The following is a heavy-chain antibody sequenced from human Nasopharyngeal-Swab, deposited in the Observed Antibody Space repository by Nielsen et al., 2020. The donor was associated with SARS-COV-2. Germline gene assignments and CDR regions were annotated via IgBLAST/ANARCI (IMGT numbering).Heavy chain of an antibody. Sequence: GGSLRLSCAASGFTFSSYAMHWVRQAPGKGLEWVAVISYDGSNKYYADSVKGRFTISRDNSKNTLYLQMNSLRAEDTAAYYCARDGPVSYSSGWYFTPDLNGSFDYWGQGTLVTVSS. CDR3: ARDGPVSYSSGWYFTPDLNGSFDY. J-gene: IGHJ4*02. CDR2: ISYDGSNK. CDR1: GFTFSSYA. V-gene: IGHV3-30*04. D-gene: IGHD6-19*01.